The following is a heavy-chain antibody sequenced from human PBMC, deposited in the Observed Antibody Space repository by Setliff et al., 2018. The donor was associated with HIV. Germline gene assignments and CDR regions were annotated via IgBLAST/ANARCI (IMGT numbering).Heavy chain of an antibody. CDR3: ARDGETTVMGDAFDI. Sequence: SETLSLTCTVSGDSISSGYYYWSWIRQPAGKELEWIGRIYTSGRTKYNPSLQSRVTISVDASKNQFSLRLRSVTAADTAVYYCARDGETTVMGDAFDIWGQGTMVTVS. V-gene: IGHV4-61*02. CDR2: IYTSGRT. D-gene: IGHD4-4*01. CDR1: GDSISSGYYY. J-gene: IGHJ3*02.